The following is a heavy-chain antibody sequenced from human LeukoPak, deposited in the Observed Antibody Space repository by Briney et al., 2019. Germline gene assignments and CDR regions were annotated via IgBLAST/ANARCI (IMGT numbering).Heavy chain of an antibody. V-gene: IGHV1-18*01. CDR2: ISAYNGNT. Sequence: GASVKVSCKASGYTFTSYGISWVRQAPGQGLEWMGWISAYNGNTNNAQKLQGRVTMTTDTSTSTAYMELSSLRSEDTAVYYCARGRTDYYGSGSYWPLFDYWGQGTLVTVSS. CDR3: ARGRTDYYGSGSYWPLFDY. D-gene: IGHD3-10*01. CDR1: GYTFTSYG. J-gene: IGHJ4*02.